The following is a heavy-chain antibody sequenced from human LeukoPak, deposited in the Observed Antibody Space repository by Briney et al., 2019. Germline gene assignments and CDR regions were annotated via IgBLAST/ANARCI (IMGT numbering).Heavy chain of an antibody. Sequence: GGSLRLSCAASGFTFSSYSMNWVRQAPGKGLEWVSSISSSSSYIYYADSVKGRFTISRDNSKNTLYLQMNSLRAEDTAVYYCASLGDYDSSLDAFDIWGQGTMVTVSS. V-gene: IGHV3-21*01. CDR2: ISSSSSYI. CDR3: ASLGDYDSSLDAFDI. CDR1: GFTFSSYS. D-gene: IGHD3-22*01. J-gene: IGHJ3*02.